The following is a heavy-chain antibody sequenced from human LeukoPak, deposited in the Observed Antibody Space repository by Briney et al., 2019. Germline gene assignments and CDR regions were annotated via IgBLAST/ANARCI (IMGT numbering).Heavy chain of an antibody. CDR3: VRVAPLDNIGPT. CDR1: GFTFSGDY. J-gene: IGHJ4*02. D-gene: IGHD2/OR15-2a*01. CDR2: IKSDGSTT. V-gene: IGHV3-74*01. Sequence: PGGSLRFSCAASGFTFSGDYMHCVRQAPGKGLVWVSRIKSDGSTTNYADSVKGRFTISRDNAKNTLYLQMNSLRAEDTAVYYCVRVAPLDNIGPTRGQGTLVTVSS.